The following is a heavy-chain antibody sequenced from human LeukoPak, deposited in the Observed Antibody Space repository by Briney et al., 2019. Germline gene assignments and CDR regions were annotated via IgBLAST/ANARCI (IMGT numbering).Heavy chain of an antibody. CDR2: INPNSGGS. J-gene: IGHJ5*02. D-gene: IGHD6-19*01. V-gene: IGHV1-2*02. CDR3: ARQRGHSSGWHLAEAFDP. CDR1: GYTFTDYY. Sequence: ASVKVSFKATGYTFTDYYMHWVRQAPGQGLEWMGWINPNSGGSKYAQKFQGRVTMTRDTSITTAYMELSSLTSDDTAVYYCARQRGHSSGWHLAEAFDPWGQGTLVTVSS.